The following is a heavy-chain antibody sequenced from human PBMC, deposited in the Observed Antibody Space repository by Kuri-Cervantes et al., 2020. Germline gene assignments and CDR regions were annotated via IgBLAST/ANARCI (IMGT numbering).Heavy chain of an antibody. CDR2: IYYTGST. D-gene: IGHD3-10*01. J-gene: IGHJ4*02. CDR3: ARAVGHYFGSGSYYDGYFDY. CDR1: GASITSGGYY. V-gene: IGHV4-31*03. Sequence: SETLSLTCPVSGASITSGGYYWSWIRQHPGKGLEWIGYIYYTGSTSYNPSLESRVTISLDTSKNQFSLGLSSVTAADTAVYYCARAVGHYFGSGSYYDGYFDYWGQGSLVTVSS.